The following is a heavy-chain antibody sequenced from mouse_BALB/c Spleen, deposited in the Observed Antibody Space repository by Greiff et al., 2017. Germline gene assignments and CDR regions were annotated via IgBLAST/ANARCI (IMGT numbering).Heavy chain of an antibody. CDR1: GYSITSDYA. CDR2: ISYSGST. J-gene: IGHJ4*01. V-gene: IGHV3-2*02. D-gene: IGHD2-2*01. Sequence: EVQGVESGPGLVKPSQSLSLTCTVTGYSITSDYAWNWIRQFPGNKLEWMGYISYSGSTSYNPSLKSRISITRDTSKNQFFLQLNSVTTEDTATYYCASPSYGYDGYYAMDYWGQGTSVTVSS. CDR3: ASPSYGYDGYYAMDY.